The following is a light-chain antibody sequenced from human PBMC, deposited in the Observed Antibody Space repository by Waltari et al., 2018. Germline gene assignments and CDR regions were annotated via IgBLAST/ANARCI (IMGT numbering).Light chain of an antibody. V-gene: IGKV3-15*01. CDR2: GAS. CDR1: QSVSSN. CDR3: QQYNNWPGT. Sequence: EIVMTQSPATLSVSPGERATLSCRASQSVSSNLAWYQQKPGQAPRLLIYGASTRATGIPARFSGSGSGTKFTLTISSLQSEDFAVYYCQQYNNWPGTFGQGTKVEIK. J-gene: IGKJ1*01.